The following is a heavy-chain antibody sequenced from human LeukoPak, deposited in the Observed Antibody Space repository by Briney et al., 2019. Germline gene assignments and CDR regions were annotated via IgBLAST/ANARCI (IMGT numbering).Heavy chain of an antibody. J-gene: IGHJ4*02. Sequence: KPSETLSLTCAVYGGSFSTYYWSWVRQPPGKGLEWIAEITRNGYTNYNPSLKSRVIISVDTSKNYFSLKLSSVTAADTAMYYCARDETYSDVWSGSAGGGKGNYLDYWGQGILVTVSS. CDR1: GGSFSTYY. V-gene: IGHV4-34*01. CDR2: ITRNGYT. CDR3: ARDETYSDVWSGSAGGGKGNYLDY. D-gene: IGHD3-3*01.